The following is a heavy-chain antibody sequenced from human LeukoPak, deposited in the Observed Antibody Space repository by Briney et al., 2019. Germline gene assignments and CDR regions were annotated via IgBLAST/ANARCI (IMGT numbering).Heavy chain of an antibody. CDR1: GGPISSSSYY. CDR2: FSSGGSA. D-gene: IGHD1-7*01. J-gene: IGHJ4*02. Sequence: SETLSLTCIVPGGPISSSSYYWAWIRQSPGKGLEWIGTFSSGGSAYYNPSLTSRVSISKDTSDNQFSLRLYSVTAADTAVYYCARKQTGTMYDVWGQGTQVTVSS. CDR3: ARKQTGTMYDV. V-gene: IGHV4-39*07.